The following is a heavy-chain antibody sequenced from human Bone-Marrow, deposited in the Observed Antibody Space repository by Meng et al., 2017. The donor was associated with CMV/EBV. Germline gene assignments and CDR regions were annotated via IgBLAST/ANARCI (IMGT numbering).Heavy chain of an antibody. CDR3: ARDIVVVSAATYNYYVMDV. CDR2: ISYDGDNK. CDR1: GFTFSSYA. D-gene: IGHD2-2*01. Sequence: LKISCAASGFTFSSYAIHWVRQAPGKGLEWVTVISYDGDNKYYVDSVKGRFTISRDNSKSILYLQMNSLRAEDTAVYYCARDIVVVSAATYNYYVMDVWGQGTTVTVSS. V-gene: IGHV3-30-3*01. J-gene: IGHJ6*02.